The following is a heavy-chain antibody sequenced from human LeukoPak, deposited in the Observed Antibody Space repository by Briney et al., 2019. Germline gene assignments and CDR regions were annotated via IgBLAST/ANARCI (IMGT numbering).Heavy chain of an antibody. V-gene: IGHV1-2*02. D-gene: IGHD3-22*01. Sequence: ASVKVSCKASGYTFTGYYMHWVRQAPGQGLEWMGWKNPNGGGTYYAEKFRGRVTMTRDTSISTAYMELSRLTSDDTAVYYCARDYYDSSGWYYYYGMDVWGQGTTVTVSS. CDR2: KNPNGGGT. CDR1: GYTFTGYY. J-gene: IGHJ6*02. CDR3: ARDYYDSSGWYYYYGMDV.